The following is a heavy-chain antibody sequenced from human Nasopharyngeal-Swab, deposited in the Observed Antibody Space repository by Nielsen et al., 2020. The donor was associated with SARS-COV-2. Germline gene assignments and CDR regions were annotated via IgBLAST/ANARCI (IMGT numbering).Heavy chain of an antibody. J-gene: IGHJ6*02. Sequence: GESLKISCEASGLTFSSYSMNWVRQAPGKGLEWVSSISSSSSYIYYADSVKGRFTISRDSAKNSLYLQMNSLRAEDTAVYYCARDPGPADYDFWSGYPGGMDVWGQGTTVTVSS. V-gene: IGHV3-21*01. D-gene: IGHD3-3*01. CDR3: ARDPGPADYDFWSGYPGGMDV. CDR2: ISSSSSYI. CDR1: GLTFSSYS.